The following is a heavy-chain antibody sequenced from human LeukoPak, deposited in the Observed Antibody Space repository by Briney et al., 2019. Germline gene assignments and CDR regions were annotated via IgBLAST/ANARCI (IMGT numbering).Heavy chain of an antibody. Sequence: ASVKVSCKASGYTFTRYYIHWVRQAPGQGLEWMGIINPSAGSTSYAQKFQGRVTITADKSTGTAYMELSSLRSDDTAVYYCARETGYAYGRAPLDYWGQGALVTVSS. V-gene: IGHV1-46*01. CDR1: GYTFTRYY. D-gene: IGHD5-18*01. CDR3: ARETGYAYGRAPLDY. J-gene: IGHJ4*02. CDR2: INPSAGST.